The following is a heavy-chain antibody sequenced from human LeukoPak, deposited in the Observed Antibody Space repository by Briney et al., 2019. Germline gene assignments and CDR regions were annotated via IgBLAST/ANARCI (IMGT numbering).Heavy chain of an antibody. V-gene: IGHV4-59*01. D-gene: IGHD3-22*01. CDR2: IYYSGST. CDR3: ARGTYYYDSSGSYYFDY. Sequence: SETLSLTCTVSGGSISSYYWSWIRQPPGKGLEWIGYIYYSGSTNYNPSLKSRVTISVDTSKNQFSLRLSSVTAADTAVYYCARGTYYYDSSGSYYFDYWGQGTLVTVSS. CDR1: GGSISSYY. J-gene: IGHJ4*02.